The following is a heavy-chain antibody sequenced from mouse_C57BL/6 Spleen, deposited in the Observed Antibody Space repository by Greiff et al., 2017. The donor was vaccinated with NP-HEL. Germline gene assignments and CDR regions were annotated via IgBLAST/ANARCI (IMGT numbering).Heavy chain of an antibody. Sequence: VQLQQSGAELVKPGASVKLSCTASGFNIKDYYMHWVKQRTEQGLEWIGRIDPEDGETKYAPKFQGKATITADTSSNTAYLQLSSLTSEDTAVYYGARGSLITTVVADYAMDYWGQGTSVTVSS. D-gene: IGHD1-1*01. CDR1: GFNIKDYY. V-gene: IGHV14-2*01. CDR2: IDPEDGET. J-gene: IGHJ4*01. CDR3: ARGSLITTVVADYAMDY.